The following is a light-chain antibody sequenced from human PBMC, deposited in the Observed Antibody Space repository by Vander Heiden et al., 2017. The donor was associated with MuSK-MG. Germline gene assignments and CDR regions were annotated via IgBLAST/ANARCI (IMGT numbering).Light chain of an antibody. CDR2: AAS. V-gene: IGKV1-9*01. Sequence: DIQLTQSPSFLSASVGDRVTIPCRASQGISSYLAWYQQKPGKATKLLIYAASTLQSGVPSRFSGSGSGTEFTLTISSLQPEDFATYYCQQLNSYARTFGQGTKLEIK. CDR3: QQLNSYART. J-gene: IGKJ2*01. CDR1: QGISSY.